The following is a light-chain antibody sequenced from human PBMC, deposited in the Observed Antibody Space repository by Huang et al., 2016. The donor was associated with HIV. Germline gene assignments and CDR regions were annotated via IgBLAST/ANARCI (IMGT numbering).Light chain of an antibody. CDR3: QQYKNYPLA. CDR1: QDITDA. V-gene: IGKV1D-13*01. J-gene: IGKJ4*01. Sequence: AIQLTQSPSFLSASVGDRVTITCRASQDITDALAWYQQKPGKPPKFLIYDASSLESGVPSRFSGSGSVADFTLTISSLQPEDFATYYCQQYKNYPLAFGGGTKVEVK. CDR2: DAS.